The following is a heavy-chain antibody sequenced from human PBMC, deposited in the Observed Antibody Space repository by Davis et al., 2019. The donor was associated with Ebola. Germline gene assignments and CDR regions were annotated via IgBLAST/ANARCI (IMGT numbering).Heavy chain of an antibody. CDR3: ARVAEGYGMDV. CDR2: IGTAGDT. CDR1: GFTFSSYG. J-gene: IGHJ6*04. Sequence: GGSLRLSCAASGFTFSSYGMHWVRQATGKGLEWVSAIGTAGDTYYPGSVKGRFTISRENAKNSLYLQMNSLRAGDTAVYYCARVAEGYGMDVWGKGTTVTVSS. V-gene: IGHV3-13*01.